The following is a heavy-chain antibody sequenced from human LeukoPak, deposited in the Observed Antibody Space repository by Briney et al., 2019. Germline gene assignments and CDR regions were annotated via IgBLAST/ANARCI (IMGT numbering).Heavy chain of an antibody. D-gene: IGHD6-13*01. J-gene: IGHJ4*02. CDR3: ARGYSSSWYYFDY. Sequence: SETLSLTCTVSGGSISGYYWTWIRQPPGKGLEWIGYIYYSGSTNYNPSLKSRVTISVDTSKNQFSLKLSSVTAADTAVYYCARGYSSSWYYFDYWGQGTLVTVSS. V-gene: IGHV4-59*01. CDR1: GGSISGYY. CDR2: IYYSGST.